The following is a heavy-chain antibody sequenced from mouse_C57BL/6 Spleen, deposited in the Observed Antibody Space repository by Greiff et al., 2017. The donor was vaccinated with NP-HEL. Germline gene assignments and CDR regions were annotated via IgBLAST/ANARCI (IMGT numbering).Heavy chain of an antibody. Sequence: EVKLVESGGGLVKPGGSLKLSCAASGFTFSSYAMSWVRQTPEKRLEWVATISDGGSYTYYPDNVKGRFTISRDNAKNNLYLQMSHLKSEDTAMYYCARRDGSSWYFDVWGTGTTVTVSS. J-gene: IGHJ1*03. D-gene: IGHD1-1*01. CDR1: GFTFSSYA. CDR3: ARRDGSSWYFDV. V-gene: IGHV5-4*03. CDR2: ISDGGSYT.